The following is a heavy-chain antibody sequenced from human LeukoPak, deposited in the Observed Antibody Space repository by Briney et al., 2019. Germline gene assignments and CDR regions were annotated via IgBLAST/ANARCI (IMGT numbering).Heavy chain of an antibody. CDR2: ITSSGDTI. D-gene: IGHD1-26*01. CDR1: GFTFSSYW. J-gene: IGHJ4*02. Sequence: GGSLRLSCAASGFTFSSYWMSWVRQAPGKGLEWVSYITSSGDTIYYADSVKGRFTISRDNAENSVYLQMNSLRVEDTAIYYCARDRGSYRPIDYWGQGTLVTVSS. V-gene: IGHV3-48*04. CDR3: ARDRGSYRPIDY.